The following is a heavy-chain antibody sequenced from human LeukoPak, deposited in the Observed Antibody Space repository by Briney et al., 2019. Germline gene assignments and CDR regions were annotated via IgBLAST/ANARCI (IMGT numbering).Heavy chain of an antibody. D-gene: IGHD3-3*01. CDR2: INHSGST. V-gene: IGHV4-34*01. CDR1: GGSFSGYY. J-gene: IGHJ5*02. CDR3: ARGPRYYDFWSGSRFDP. Sequence: SETLSLTCAVYGGSFSGYYWSWIRQPPGKGLEWIGEINHSGSTSYNPSLKSRVTISVDTSKNQFSLKLSSVTAADTAVYYCARGPRYYDFWSGSRFDPWGQGTLVTVSS.